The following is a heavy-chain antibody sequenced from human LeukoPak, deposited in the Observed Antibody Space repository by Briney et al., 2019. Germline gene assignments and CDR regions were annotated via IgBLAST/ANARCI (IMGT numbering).Heavy chain of an antibody. CDR2: ISSSGSTI. Sequence: GGSLRLSCAASGFTFSSYAVSWVRQAPGKGLEWVSYISSSGSTIYYADSVKGRFTISRDNAKNSLYLQMNSLRAEDTAVYYCASLPGYSSSWYPYYYYGMDVWGQGTTVTVSS. D-gene: IGHD6-13*01. CDR1: GFTFSSYA. CDR3: ASLPGYSSSWYPYYYYGMDV. V-gene: IGHV3-48*04. J-gene: IGHJ6*02.